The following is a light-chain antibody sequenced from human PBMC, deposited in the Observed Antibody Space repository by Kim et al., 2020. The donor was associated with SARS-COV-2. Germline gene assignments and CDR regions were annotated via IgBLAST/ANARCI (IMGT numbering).Light chain of an antibody. CDR1: QDIGTY. CDR3: QHFYDFPRT. CDR2: DAS. V-gene: IGKV1-33*01. Sequence: ASVGDRVMITCQASQDIGTYLNVYQQKPGTTPNILIYDASKLETGVPSRFSGSGSGTDFTFTISSLQPEDIATYYCQHFYDFPRTFGQGTKVDIK. J-gene: IGKJ1*01.